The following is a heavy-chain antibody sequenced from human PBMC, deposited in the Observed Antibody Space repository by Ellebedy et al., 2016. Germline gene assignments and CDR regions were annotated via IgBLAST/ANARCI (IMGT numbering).Heavy chain of an antibody. CDR3: ARDFPGVSAMWH. D-gene: IGHD2-21*02. J-gene: IGHJ4*02. V-gene: IGHV4-4*02. Sequence: SETLSLTXAVSGDSISNNYWFHWVRQSPEKGLEWIGEVFSRGTTNYNPSLSSRVTISLDKFNSQFYLRLTSVTAADTAMYYCARDFPGVSAMWHWGQGTLVTVSS. CDR2: VFSRGTT. CDR1: GDSISNNYW.